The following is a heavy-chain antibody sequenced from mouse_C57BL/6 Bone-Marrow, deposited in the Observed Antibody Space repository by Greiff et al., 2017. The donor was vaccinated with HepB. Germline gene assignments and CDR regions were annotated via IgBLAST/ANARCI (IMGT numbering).Heavy chain of an antibody. CDR3: ARANLLPLGY. CDR2: IYPGDGDT. J-gene: IGHJ2*01. D-gene: IGHD1-1*01. V-gene: IGHV1-82*01. CDR1: GYAFSSSW. Sequence: QVQLKQSGPELVKPGASVKISCKASGYAFSSSWMNWVKQRPGKGLEWIGRIYPGDGDTNYNGKFKGKATLTADKSSSTAYMQLSSLTSEDSAVYFCARANLLPLGYWGQGTTLTVSS.